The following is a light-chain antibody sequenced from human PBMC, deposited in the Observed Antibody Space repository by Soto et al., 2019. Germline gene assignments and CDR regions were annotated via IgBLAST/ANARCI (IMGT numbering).Light chain of an antibody. V-gene: IGKV3-15*01. Sequence: EIVMTQSPVTLSVSPGGRATLSCGASQSISDTLAWYQQNPGQAPRLLIHGASTRAPGFPARFSGSGSGTDFTLTISSLQSEDFAVYYCQQYNNWPRTFGQGTKVDIK. CDR1: QSISDT. CDR3: QQYNNWPRT. J-gene: IGKJ1*01. CDR2: GAS.